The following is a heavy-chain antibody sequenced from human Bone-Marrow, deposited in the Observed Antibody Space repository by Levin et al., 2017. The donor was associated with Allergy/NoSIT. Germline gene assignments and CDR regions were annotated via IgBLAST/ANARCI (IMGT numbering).Heavy chain of an antibody. Sequence: SETLSLSCSVSGGSISGYYWSWIRQAPGKGLEWIGQIYYDGTSNYNPSLKTRVTMSVYTAKKQFSLTLTSVTAADTAIYHCARMGYNEYGDFRGWFDPWGQGTLVTVSS. CDR2: IYYDGTS. CDR1: GGSISGYY. CDR3: ARMGYNEYGDFRGWFDP. D-gene: IGHD4-17*01. J-gene: IGHJ5*02. V-gene: IGHV4-59*08.